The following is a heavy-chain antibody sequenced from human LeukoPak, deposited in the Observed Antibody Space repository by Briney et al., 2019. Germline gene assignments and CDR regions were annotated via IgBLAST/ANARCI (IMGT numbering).Heavy chain of an antibody. CDR2: INPNNGGT. J-gene: IGHJ4*02. V-gene: IGHV1-2*02. D-gene: IGHD2-15*01. CDR3: ASGPSLGTTHPYFDY. Sequence: ASVKVSCKVSGYTLTELSMHWVRQAPGKGLEWMGWINPNNGGTNYAQRFQGRVTMTRDTSINTAYMEVGRLRFDDTAVYYCASGPSLGTTHPYFDYWGQGTLVAVSS. CDR1: GYTLTELS.